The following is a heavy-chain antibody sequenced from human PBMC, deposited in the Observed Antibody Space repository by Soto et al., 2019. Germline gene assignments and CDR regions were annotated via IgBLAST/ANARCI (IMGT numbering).Heavy chain of an antibody. V-gene: IGHV5-10-1*01. Sequence: LGESLKISCKGSGYSFTSYWISWVRQMPGKGLEWMGRIDPSDSYTNYSPSFQGHVTISADKSISTAYLQWSSLKASDTAMYYCARQEPLRGYSYGYNQQQLVNYYYYGMDVWGQGTTVTVSS. CDR1: GYSFTSYW. J-gene: IGHJ6*02. D-gene: IGHD5-18*01. CDR3: ARQEPLRGYSYGYNQQQLVNYYYYGMDV. CDR2: IDPSDSYT.